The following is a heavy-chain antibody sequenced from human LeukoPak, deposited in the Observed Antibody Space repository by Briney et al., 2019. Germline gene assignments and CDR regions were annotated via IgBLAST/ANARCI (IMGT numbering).Heavy chain of an antibody. CDR1: GYTFTSYY. CDR3: ARSPRGLGIVYYFDY. V-gene: IGHV1-46*01. J-gene: IGHJ4*02. CDR2: INPSGGST. D-gene: IGHD7-27*01. Sequence: ASVKVSCKASGYTFTSYYMHWVRQAPGQGLEWMGIINPSGGSTSYAQKFQGRVTMTRDTSTSTVYMELSTLRSEDTAVYYCARSPRGLGIVYYFDYWGQGTLVTVSS.